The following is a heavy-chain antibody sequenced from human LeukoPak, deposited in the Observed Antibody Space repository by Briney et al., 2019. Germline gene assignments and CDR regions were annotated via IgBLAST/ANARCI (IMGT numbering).Heavy chain of an antibody. J-gene: IGHJ3*01. Sequence: GGSLRLSCAASGFSFSNDWMSWVRQAPGKGLEWVGRIKSRTDGGTSDYAAPVKGRFTISRDDSKSTLYLQMNSLRPEDTAVYYCAKPRLGDPWAFDVWGQGTMVTVSS. V-gene: IGHV3-15*01. CDR1: GFSFSNDW. CDR2: IKSRTDGGTS. D-gene: IGHD2-21*02. CDR3: AKPRLGDPWAFDV.